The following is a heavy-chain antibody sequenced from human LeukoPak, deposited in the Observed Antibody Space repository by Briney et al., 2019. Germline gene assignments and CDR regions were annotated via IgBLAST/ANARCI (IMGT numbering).Heavy chain of an antibody. CDR2: ISYDGSKK. D-gene: IGHD2-15*01. CDR1: GFTFSNYG. Sequence: PGGSXXLSXAASGFTFSNYGMHWVRQAPGKGXEGXAVISYDGSKKYYADSVKGRFTISRDNAKNSLYLQVNSLRAEDTAVYYCARDHRYCSGGSCYPYYFDYWGQGTLVTVSS. V-gene: IGHV3-30*03. CDR3: ARDHRYCSGGSCYPYYFDY. J-gene: IGHJ4*02.